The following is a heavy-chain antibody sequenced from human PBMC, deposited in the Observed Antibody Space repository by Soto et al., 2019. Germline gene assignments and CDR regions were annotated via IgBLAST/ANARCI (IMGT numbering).Heavy chain of an antibody. CDR2: IVPIYRTA. V-gene: IGHV1-69*13. CDR3: ARDSGAKLSSS. D-gene: IGHD6-13*01. J-gene: IGHJ4*02. CDR1: GGTFSSYH. Sequence: ASVKVSCKASGGTFSSYHINWVRQAPGQGLEWVGGIVPIYRTADYAQKFQGRVTITADESARTAYLEVRSLKSQDTAVYYCARDSGAKLSSSWGQGTLVTVSS.